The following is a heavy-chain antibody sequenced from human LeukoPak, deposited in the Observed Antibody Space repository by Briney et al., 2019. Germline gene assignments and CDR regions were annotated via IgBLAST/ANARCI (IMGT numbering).Heavy chain of an antibody. D-gene: IGHD1-1*01. V-gene: IGHV3-23*01. J-gene: IGHJ3*02. Sequence: PGGSLRLSCTASGLTYSSYDMSWVRRARGKGVEWVSVITKSSGSTYYADSVKGRFTISRDNSKNTLYLQMYSLRAEDTAVYYCALNWQEVPSGAFDIWGQGTMVTVSS. CDR1: GLTYSSYD. CDR2: ITKSSGST. CDR3: ALNWQEVPSGAFDI.